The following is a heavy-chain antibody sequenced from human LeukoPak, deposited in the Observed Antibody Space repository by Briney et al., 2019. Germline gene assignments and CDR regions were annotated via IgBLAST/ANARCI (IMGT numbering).Heavy chain of an antibody. CDR2: INDVSGDI. CDR1: EFTFSLYA. V-gene: IGHV3-21*05. Sequence: GGPLRLSCAASEFTFSLYAMNWVRQAPGKGLEGVSYINDVSGDIHYADSVRGRFTISRDNAKNTLYLQMNSLRAEDTAVYYCARDTFQPWRIDCWGQGTLVIVSS. D-gene: IGHD1-14*01. J-gene: IGHJ4*02. CDR3: ARDTFQPWRIDC.